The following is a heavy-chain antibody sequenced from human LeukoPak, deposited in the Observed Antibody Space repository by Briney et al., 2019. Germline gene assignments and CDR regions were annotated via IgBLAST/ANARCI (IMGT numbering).Heavy chain of an antibody. CDR2: IYTSGST. J-gene: IGHJ6*04. CDR1: GGSISSYY. Sequence: PSETLSLTCTVSGGSISSYYWSWIRQPAGKGLEWIGRIYTSGSTNYNPSLKSRVTISVDTSKNQFSLKLSSVTAADTAVYYCARDTEGPRDYYYYYGMDVWGKGTTVTVSS. V-gene: IGHV4-4*07. CDR3: ARDTEGPRDYYYYYGMDV.